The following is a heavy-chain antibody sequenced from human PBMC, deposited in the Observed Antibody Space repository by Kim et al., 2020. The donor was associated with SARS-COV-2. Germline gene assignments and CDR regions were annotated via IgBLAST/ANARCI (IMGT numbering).Heavy chain of an antibody. V-gene: IGHV4-39*02. Sequence: SETLSLTCTVSGGSISSSSYYWGWIRQPPGKGLEWIGSIYYSGSTYYNPSLKSRVTISVDTSKNQFSLKLSSVTAADTAVYYCARENRIADDFDYWGQGTLVTVSS. J-gene: IGHJ4*02. CDR3: ARENRIADDFDY. CDR1: GGSISSSSYY. CDR2: IYYSGST.